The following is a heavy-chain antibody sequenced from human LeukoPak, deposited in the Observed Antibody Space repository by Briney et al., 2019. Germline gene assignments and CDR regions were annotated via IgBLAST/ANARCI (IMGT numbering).Heavy chain of an antibody. Sequence: ASVKVSCKASGYTFTSYYMHWVRQAPGQGLEWMGIINPSGGSTSYAQKFQCRVTMTRDTSTSTVYMELSSLRSEDTAVYYCARDKHPRDYGDYSDYWGQGTLVTVSS. D-gene: IGHD4-17*01. CDR1: GYTFTSYY. CDR2: INPSGGST. J-gene: IGHJ4*02. V-gene: IGHV1-46*01. CDR3: ARDKHPRDYGDYSDY.